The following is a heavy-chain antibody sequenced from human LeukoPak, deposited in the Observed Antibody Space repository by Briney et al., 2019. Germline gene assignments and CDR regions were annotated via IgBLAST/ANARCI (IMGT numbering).Heavy chain of an antibody. J-gene: IGHJ5*02. D-gene: IGHD6-6*01. CDR3: ARDPFSEPAWSIAARPDSGWFDP. CDR2: ISAYNGNT. V-gene: IGHV1-18*01. Sequence: GASVKVSCKASGYTFTSYGISWVRQAPGQGLEWMGWISAYNGNTNYAQKRQGRVTMTTDTSTSTAYMELRSLRSDDTAVYYCARDPFSEPAWSIAARPDSGWFDPWGQGTLVTVSS. CDR1: GYTFTSYG.